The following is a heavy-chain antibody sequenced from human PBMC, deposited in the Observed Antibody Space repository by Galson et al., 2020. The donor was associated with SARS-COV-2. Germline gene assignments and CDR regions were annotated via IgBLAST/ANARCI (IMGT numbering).Heavy chain of an antibody. J-gene: IGHJ4*02. D-gene: IGHD1-26*01. CDR3: ARAGSGSYSTVDY. CDR1: GYPISSGYY. CDR2: IYHSGST. V-gene: IGHV4-38-2*02. Sequence: SETLSLTCTVSGYPISSGYYWGWIRQPPGKGLEWIGSIYHSGSTYYNPSLKSRVTISVDTSKNQFSLKLSSVTAADTAVYYCARAGSGSYSTVDYWGQGTLVTVSS.